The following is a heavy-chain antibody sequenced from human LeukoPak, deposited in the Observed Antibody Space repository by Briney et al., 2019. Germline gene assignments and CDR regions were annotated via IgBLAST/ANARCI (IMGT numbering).Heavy chain of an antibody. J-gene: IGHJ5*02. D-gene: IGHD3-3*01. CDR2: INPNSGGT. CDR1: GYTFTDYN. CDR3: ARPPGSLGGYP. Sequence: AASVKVSCKTSGYTFTDYNLHWVRQAPGQGLEWMGWINPNSGGTNYAQKFQGRVTMTRDTSISTAYMELSRLRSDDTAVYYCARPPGSLGGYPWGQGTLVTVSS. V-gene: IGHV1-2*02.